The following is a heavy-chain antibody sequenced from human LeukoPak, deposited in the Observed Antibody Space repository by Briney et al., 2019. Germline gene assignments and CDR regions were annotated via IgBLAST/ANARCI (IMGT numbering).Heavy chain of an antibody. CDR1: GFTFSSYG. Sequence: GESLRLSCAASGFTFSSYGMHWVRQAPGKGLEWVAVISYDGSNKYYADSVKGRFTISRDNSKNTLYLQMNSLRAEDTAVYYCAKDLPTAGFNDYYYYYGMDVWGQGTTVTVSS. J-gene: IGHJ6*02. V-gene: IGHV3-30*18. D-gene: IGHD1-1*01. CDR2: ISYDGSNK. CDR3: AKDLPTAGFNDYYYYYGMDV.